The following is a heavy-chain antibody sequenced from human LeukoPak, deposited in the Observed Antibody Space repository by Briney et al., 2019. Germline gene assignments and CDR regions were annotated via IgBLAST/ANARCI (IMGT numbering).Heavy chain of an antibody. CDR2: ISTSSSYI. D-gene: IGHD1-14*01. J-gene: IGHJ3*02. Sequence: TGGSLRLSCAASGFTFSSYSMNWVRQAPGKGLEWVSSISTSSSYIYYADSLKGRFTISRDNAKNSLYLQMNSLRAEDTAMYYCARDEPIGVFDIWGQGTMVTVSS. V-gene: IGHV3-21*01. CDR1: GFTFSSYS. CDR3: ARDEPIGVFDI.